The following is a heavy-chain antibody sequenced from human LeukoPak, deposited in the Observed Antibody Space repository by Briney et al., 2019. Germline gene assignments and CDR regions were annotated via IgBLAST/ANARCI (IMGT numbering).Heavy chain of an antibody. CDR2: VYYSGST. V-gene: IGHV4-59*08. CDR1: GGSISSYY. CDR3: ARVLPVASKIDY. J-gene: IGHJ4*02. D-gene: IGHD2-2*01. Sequence: PSETLSLTRTVSGGSISSYYWSWIRQPPGKGLEWIGYVYYSGSTNYNPSLKSRVTISVDTSNNQFSLKLSSVTAADTAVYYCARVLPVASKIDYWGQGALVTVSS.